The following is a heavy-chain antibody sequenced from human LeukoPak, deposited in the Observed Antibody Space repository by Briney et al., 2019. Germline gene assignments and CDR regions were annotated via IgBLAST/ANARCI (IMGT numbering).Heavy chain of an antibody. D-gene: IGHD2-15*01. CDR1: GGSISSYY. Sequence: KPSETLSLTYTVSGGSISSYYWSWIRQPPGKGLELMGYINYSGRTNSNPSLKSRTTISVDTSTNEFSLKLSTVTAADTAVYYCARVVDCSGGSCYIPRGQGTLVTVSS. CDR3: ARVVDCSGGSCYIP. CDR2: INYSGRT. V-gene: IGHV4-59*01. J-gene: IGHJ5*02.